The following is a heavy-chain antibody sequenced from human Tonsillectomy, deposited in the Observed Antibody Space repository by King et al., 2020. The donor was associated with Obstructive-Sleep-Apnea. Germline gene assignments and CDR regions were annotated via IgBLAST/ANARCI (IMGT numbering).Heavy chain of an antibody. V-gene: IGHV4-59*08. Sequence: VQLQESGPGLVKPSETLSLTCTVSGDSIRHYYWSWILQPPGKGLEWIVYLYYSGNTNYNPSLKSRVTISVDTVKIQFSLRLSSVTAADTAVYYCARHRDVEDYGDYGDYFDYWGQGTLVTVSS. CDR1: GDSIRHYY. CDR3: ARHRDVEDYGDYGDYFDY. J-gene: IGHJ4*02. CDR2: LYYSGNT. D-gene: IGHD4-17*01.